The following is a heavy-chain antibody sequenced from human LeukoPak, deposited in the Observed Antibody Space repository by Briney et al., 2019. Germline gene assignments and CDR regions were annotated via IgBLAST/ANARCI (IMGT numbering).Heavy chain of an antibody. Sequence: GGSLRLSCAASGFTFSRFWMSWVRQAPGKGLEWVANIKQDGSEKYYVDSVKGRFTISRDNAKNSLYLQMNSLRAEDTAVYYCARDEYWGQGTLVTVSS. J-gene: IGHJ4*02. CDR2: IKQDGSEK. V-gene: IGHV3-7*04. CDR3: ARDEY. CDR1: GFTFSRFW.